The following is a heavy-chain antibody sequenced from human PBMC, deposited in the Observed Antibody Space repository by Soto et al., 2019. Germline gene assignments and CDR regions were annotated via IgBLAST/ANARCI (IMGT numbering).Heavy chain of an antibody. Sequence: PSETLSLTCAVSGGSISSYYWSWIRQPPGKGLEWIGYIYYSGSTDYDPSLKSRVTISVDTSKNQFSLKLSSVTAADTAVYYCARRWGTYIDFSGQGTLVTVSS. D-gene: IGHD7-27*01. CDR2: IYYSGST. J-gene: IGHJ4*02. CDR1: GGSISSYY. CDR3: ARRWGTYIDF. V-gene: IGHV4-59*01.